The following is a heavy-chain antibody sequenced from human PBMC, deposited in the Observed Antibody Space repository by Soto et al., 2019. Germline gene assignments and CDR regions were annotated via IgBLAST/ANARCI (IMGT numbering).Heavy chain of an antibody. CDR3: AHTSSSTWYFIDTYFDL. CDR2: IYWDDDK. Sequence: QITLRESGPTLVKPTQTLTLTCTFSGFSLNTSGVGVGWIRQPPGKALEWLALIYWDDDKRYSPSLKSRLTITKDTSKNQVVLTMTHMDPVDTATYFCAHTSSSTWYFIDTYFDLWGRGTPVTVSS. V-gene: IGHV2-5*02. D-gene: IGHD6-13*01. CDR1: GFSLNTSGVG. J-gene: IGHJ2*01.